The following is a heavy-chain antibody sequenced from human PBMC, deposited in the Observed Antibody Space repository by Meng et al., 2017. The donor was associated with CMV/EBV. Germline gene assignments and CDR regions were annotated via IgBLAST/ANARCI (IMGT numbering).Heavy chain of an antibody. D-gene: IGHD3-3*01. Sequence: GESLKISCAASGFTFSNAWMSWVRQAPGKGLEWVGRIKSKTDGGTTDYAAPVKGRFTISSDDSKNTLHLQMNSLKTEDTAVYYCARDSSRRNDFWSGSGQGYFDLWGRGTLVTVSS. CDR2: IKSKTDGGTT. CDR1: GFTFSNAW. J-gene: IGHJ2*01. CDR3: ARDSSRRNDFWSGSGQGYFDL. V-gene: IGHV3-15*01.